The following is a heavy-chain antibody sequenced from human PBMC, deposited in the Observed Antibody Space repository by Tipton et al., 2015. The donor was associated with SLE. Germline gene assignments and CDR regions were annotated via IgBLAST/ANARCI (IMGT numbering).Heavy chain of an antibody. D-gene: IGHD6-19*01. J-gene: IGHJ4*02. Sequence: AVSGFTFDDYSMHWVRQAPGKGLEWVSLISGDGTSTYYADSVKGRFTISRDNSKNSLYLQMNSLRTEDAALYYCAKDSRYSSGAYYFDHWGQGTQVTVSS. CDR2: ISGDGTST. V-gene: IGHV3-43*02. CDR3: AKDSRYSSGAYYFDH. CDR1: GFTFDDYS.